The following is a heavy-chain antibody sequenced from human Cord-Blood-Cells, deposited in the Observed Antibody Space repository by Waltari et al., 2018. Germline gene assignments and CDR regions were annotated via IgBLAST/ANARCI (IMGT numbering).Heavy chain of an antibody. CDR1: GVSISSYY. J-gene: IGHJ4*02. V-gene: IGHV4-59*01. D-gene: IGHD6-19*01. CDR3: ARGDRLVLDY. Sequence: QVQLQESGTGLVKPSETLSLTCTVSGVSISSYYWSWIRQPPGKGLEWIGDIHYSGSTNSNPSLKSRVTISVDTTKNQFSLKLSSVTAADTAVYYCARGDRLVLDYWGQGTLVTVSS. CDR2: IHYSGST.